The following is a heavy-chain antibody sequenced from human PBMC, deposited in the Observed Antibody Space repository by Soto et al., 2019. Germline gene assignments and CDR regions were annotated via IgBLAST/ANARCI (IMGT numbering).Heavy chain of an antibody. D-gene: IGHD3-9*01. V-gene: IGHV4-34*01. CDR1: GGSFSGYY. CDR3: ARGFKTVLRYFDWLSPYYFDY. Sequence: PSETLSLTCAVYGGSFSGYYWSWIRQPPGRGLEWIGEINHSGSTNYNPSLKSRVTISVDTSKNQFSLKLSSVTAADTAVYYCARGFKTVLRYFDWLSPYYFDYWGQGTLVTSPQ. CDR2: INHSGST. J-gene: IGHJ4*02.